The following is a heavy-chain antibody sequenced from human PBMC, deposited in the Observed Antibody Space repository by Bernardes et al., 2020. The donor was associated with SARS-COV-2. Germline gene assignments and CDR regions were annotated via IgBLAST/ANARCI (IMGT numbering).Heavy chain of an antibody. CDR2: RFPYTGHT. CDR3: ARDLSPITLMAGY. CDR1: GYTCIKYG. D-gene: IGHD3-22*01. Sequence: ASVKVSCKASGYTCIKYGIPCVRQPPGQGLEWMGLRFPYTGHTNDAQNLQDRVTMTTDTSTNTAYMELRSLRSDDTAVYYCARDLSPITLMAGYWGQGALITVSS. J-gene: IGHJ4*02. V-gene: IGHV1-18*01.